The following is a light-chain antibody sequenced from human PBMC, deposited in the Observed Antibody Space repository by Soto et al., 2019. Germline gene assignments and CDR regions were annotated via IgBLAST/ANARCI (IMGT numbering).Light chain of an antibody. Sequence: ALTQPASVSGSPGQSITISCTGTSNDVGGYNLVSWFQQHPGKAPKLMISEVNKRPSGVSNRFSGSKSANTASLTISGLQAEDEADYYCCSHVGGSSPQWVFGGGTKVTVL. CDR1: SNDVGGYNL. CDR2: EVN. J-gene: IGLJ3*02. CDR3: CSHVGGSSPQWV. V-gene: IGLV2-23*02.